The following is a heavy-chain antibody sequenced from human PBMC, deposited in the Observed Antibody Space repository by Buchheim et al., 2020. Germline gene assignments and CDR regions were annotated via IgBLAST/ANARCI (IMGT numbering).Heavy chain of an antibody. CDR2: IKQDGSEK. J-gene: IGHJ6*03. CDR3: ARSNWDYGVYYYYYMDV. D-gene: IGHD4-17*01. V-gene: IGHV3-7*01. CDR1: GFTFSSYW. Sequence: EVQLVESGGGLVQPGGSLRLSCAASGFTFSSYWMSWVRQAPGKGLEWVANIKQDGSEKYYVDSVKGGFTISRDNAKNSLYLQMNSLRAEDTAVYYCARSNWDYGVYYYYYMDVWGKGTT.